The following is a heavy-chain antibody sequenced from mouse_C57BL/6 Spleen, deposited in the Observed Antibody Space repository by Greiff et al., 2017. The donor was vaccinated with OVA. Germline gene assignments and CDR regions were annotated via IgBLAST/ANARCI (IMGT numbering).Heavy chain of an antibody. V-gene: IGHV3-6*01. J-gene: IGHJ2*01. Sequence: ESGPGLVKPSQSLSLTCSVTGYSITSGYYWNWIRQFPGNKLEWMGYISYDGSNNYNPSLKNRISITRDTSKNQFFLKLNSVTTEDTATYYCARDGNYGGYWGQGTTLTVSS. CDR1: GYSITSGYY. CDR3: ARDGNYGGY. CDR2: ISYDGSN. D-gene: IGHD2-1*01.